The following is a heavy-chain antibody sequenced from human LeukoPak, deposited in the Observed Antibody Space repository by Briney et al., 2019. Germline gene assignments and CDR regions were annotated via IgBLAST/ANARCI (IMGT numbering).Heavy chain of an antibody. CDR2: IKKDGSEK. J-gene: IGHJ4*02. CDR1: GLTFSNYW. Sequence: GGSLRLSCAASGLTFSNYWMTWVRQAPGKGLEWVANIKKDGSEKYYLDSVKGRFSISRDNAKNSLYLQMNSLTVEDTAVYQCARGSSSSSWFWIDWGQGTLVTVSS. CDR3: ARGSSSSSWFWID. V-gene: IGHV3-7*04. D-gene: IGHD6-13*01.